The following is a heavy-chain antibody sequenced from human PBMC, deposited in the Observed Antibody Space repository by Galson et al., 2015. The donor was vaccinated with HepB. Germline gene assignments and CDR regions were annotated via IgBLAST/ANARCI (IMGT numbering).Heavy chain of an antibody. J-gene: IGHJ4*02. CDR1: GFTFSSYG. CDR2: ISYDGSNK. Sequence: SLRLSCAASGFTFSSYGMHWVRQAPGKGLEWVAVISYDGSNKYYADSVKGRFTISRDNSKNTLYLQMNSLRAEDTAVYYCAPERSDTSCYDYWGQGTLVTVSS. V-gene: IGHV3-30*03. D-gene: IGHD2-2*01. CDR3: APERSDTSCYDY.